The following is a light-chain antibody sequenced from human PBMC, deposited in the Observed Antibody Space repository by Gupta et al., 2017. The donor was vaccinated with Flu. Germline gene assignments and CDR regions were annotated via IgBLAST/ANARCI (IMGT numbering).Light chain of an antibody. V-gene: IGLV1-51*01. Sequence: VTISRSGSSFKIGDNFVFRVPQPPRTTPKLLIYENNNRPSGVPERFSGSKFGASATLSNTALQSGEEADYYWGTRDNSPSGWVFGGGTKLTVL. J-gene: IGLJ3*02. CDR2: ENN. CDR1: SFKIGDNF. CDR3: GTRDNSPSGWV.